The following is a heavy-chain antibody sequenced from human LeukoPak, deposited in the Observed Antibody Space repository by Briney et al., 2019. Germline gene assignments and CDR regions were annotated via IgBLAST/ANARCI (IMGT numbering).Heavy chain of an antibody. J-gene: IGHJ4*02. D-gene: IGHD1-26*01. CDR2: VYTSGNT. V-gene: IGHV4-4*07. CDR3: ARETLVGTTNYFDN. Sequence: TSETLSLTCTVSGGSINTDYWSWIRQPAGRGLEWIARVYTSGNTKYNASLQSRVTMSTDTSTKQFFLKLSSVTAADTAVYYCARETLVGTTNYFDNWGQGTLVTVSS. CDR1: GGSINTDY.